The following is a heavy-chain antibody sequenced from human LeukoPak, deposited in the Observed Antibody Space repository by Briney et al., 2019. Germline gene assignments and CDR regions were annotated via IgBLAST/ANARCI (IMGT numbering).Heavy chain of an antibody. J-gene: IGHJ6*03. CDR2: IYYSGST. CDR1: GGSISSYY. Sequence: PSETLSLTCTVSGGSISSYYWSWIRQPPGKGLEWIGYIYYSGSTNYNPSLKSRVTISVDTSKNQFSLKLRSVTAADTAVYYCARVSTDNNWGVTSYYMDVWGKGTTVTVSS. D-gene: IGHD7-27*01. CDR3: ARVSTDNNWGVTSYYMDV. V-gene: IGHV4-59*01.